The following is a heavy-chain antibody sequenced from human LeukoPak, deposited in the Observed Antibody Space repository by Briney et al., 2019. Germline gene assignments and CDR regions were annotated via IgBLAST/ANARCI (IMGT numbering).Heavy chain of an antibody. CDR3: ARAYDSSGYYYYYYGMDV. CDR1: GFTFSSYA. V-gene: IGHV3-30-3*01. D-gene: IGHD3-22*01. J-gene: IGHJ6*02. CDR2: ISYDGSNK. Sequence: GGSVTLSCAASGFTFSSYAMHWVRQAPGKWLEWVAVISYDGSNKYYADSVKGRFTISRDNSKNTLYLQMNSLRAEDTAVYYCARAYDSSGYYYYYYGMDVWGQGTTVTVSS.